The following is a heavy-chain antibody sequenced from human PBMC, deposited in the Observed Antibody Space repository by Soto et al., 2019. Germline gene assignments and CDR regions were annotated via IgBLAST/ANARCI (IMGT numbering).Heavy chain of an antibody. CDR3: ARVRYDYGSGSYAMDV. Sequence: QVQLQESGPGLVKPSQTLSLTCTVSGDSISSGDHYWSWIRQHPGKDLEWIGFIYYGGNSYYKPPLTSRLTISVDTSNNPFSLRLSYVTAAYTAVYYCARVRYDYGSGSYAMDVWGRGTTVTVSS. CDR1: GDSISSGDHY. D-gene: IGHD3-10*01. CDR2: IYYGGNS. J-gene: IGHJ6*02. V-gene: IGHV4-31*03.